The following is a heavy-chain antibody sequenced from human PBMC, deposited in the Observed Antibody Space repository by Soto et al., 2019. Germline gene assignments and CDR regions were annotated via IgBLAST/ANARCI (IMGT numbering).Heavy chain of an antibody. J-gene: IGHJ3*02. V-gene: IGHV5-10-1*01. CDR1: GYSFTSYW. Sequence: PGESLKISCKGSGYSFTSYWISWVRQMPGKGLEWMGRIDPSDSYTNYSPSFQGHVTISADKSISTAYLQWSSLKASDTAMYYCARQAIAAAGTDAFDIWGQGTMVTVSS. D-gene: IGHD6-13*01. CDR2: IDPSDSYT. CDR3: ARQAIAAAGTDAFDI.